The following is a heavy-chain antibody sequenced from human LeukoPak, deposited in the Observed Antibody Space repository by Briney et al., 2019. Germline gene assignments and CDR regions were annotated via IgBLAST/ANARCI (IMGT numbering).Heavy chain of an antibody. V-gene: IGHV3-30*02. J-gene: IGHJ4*02. CDR2: IRNDGSII. D-gene: IGHD3-16*01. CDR1: GFTFSSYG. Sequence: GGSLRLSCAASGFTFSSYGMHWIRQAPGKGLEWVAFIRNDGSIIYNADSVKGRFTISRDNSKNTLYLQMNSLRADDTAVYYCAKDTPLCYFDYWGQGILVTVSS. CDR3: AKDTPLCYFDY.